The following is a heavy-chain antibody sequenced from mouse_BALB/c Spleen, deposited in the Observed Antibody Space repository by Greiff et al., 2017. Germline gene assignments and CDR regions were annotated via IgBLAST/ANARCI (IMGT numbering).Heavy chain of an antibody. J-gene: IGHJ2*01. CDR3: ARPPYGSRYYFDY. CDR2: INPSTGYT. CDR1: GYTFTSYW. V-gene: IGHV1-7*01. Sequence: VQLQQSGAELAKPGASVKMSCKASGYTFTSYWMHWVKQRPGQGLEWIGYINPSTGYTEYNQKFKDKATLTADKSSSTAYMQLSSLTSEDSAVYYCARPPYGSRYYFDYWGQGTTLTVSS. D-gene: IGHD1-1*01.